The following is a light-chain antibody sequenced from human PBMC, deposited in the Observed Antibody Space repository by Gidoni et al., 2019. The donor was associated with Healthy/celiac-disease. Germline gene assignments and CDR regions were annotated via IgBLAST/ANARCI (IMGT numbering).Light chain of an antibody. CDR3: QQRSNWPPEIT. Sequence: EIVLPQSPATLSLSPGERATLSCRASQSVSSYLAGYQQKPGQAPRLLIHDASNRATGIPARFSGSGSGTDVTLTISSLEPEDCAVYYCQQRSNWPPEITFXXXTRLEIK. CDR1: QSVSSY. CDR2: DAS. V-gene: IGKV3-11*01. J-gene: IGKJ5*01.